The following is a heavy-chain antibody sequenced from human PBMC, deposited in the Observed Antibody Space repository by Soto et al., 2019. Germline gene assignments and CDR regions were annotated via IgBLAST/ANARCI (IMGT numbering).Heavy chain of an antibody. J-gene: IGHJ5*01. CDR1: GASIRSGRYY. D-gene: IGHD3-16*01. CDR2: IYYTGTT. V-gene: IGHV4-30-4*01. CDR3: ATVLHDYGTNWVDS. Sequence: QVQLQESGPRLVKPSQTLSLTCSVSGASIRSGRYYWSWIRQSPGRGQEWIGYIYYTGTTPYNPSVKSRVTILLDNSKDQFALTLTSVTAADTAIYYCATVLHDYGTNWVDSWGQGTQVTVSS.